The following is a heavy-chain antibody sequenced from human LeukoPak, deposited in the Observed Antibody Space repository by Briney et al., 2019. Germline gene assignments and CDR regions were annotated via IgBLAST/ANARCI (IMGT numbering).Heavy chain of an antibody. J-gene: IGHJ4*02. CDR3: ARDSQMSTTNVDY. D-gene: IGHD5-24*01. Sequence: GGSLRLSCAASGFSFSSHGMHWVRQAPGKGLGWVALIWYDGSNTFYADSVKGRFTISRDNSKNTLYLQMNSLRAEDMAVYYCARDSQMSTTNVDYWGQGTLVTVSS. CDR2: IWYDGSNT. V-gene: IGHV3-33*01. CDR1: GFSFSSHG.